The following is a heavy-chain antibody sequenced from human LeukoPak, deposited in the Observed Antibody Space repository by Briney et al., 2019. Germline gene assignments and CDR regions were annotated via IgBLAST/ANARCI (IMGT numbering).Heavy chain of an antibody. D-gene: IGHD4-23*01. CDR3: ARVVIRPYYFDY. V-gene: IGHV3-66*01. CDR1: GFTFSTYG. Sequence: PGGSLRLSCAASGFTFSTYGMHWVRQAPGKGLEWVSVIYSGGITDYAYSVKGRFTISRDNSKNALHLQMNNLRAEDTAVYYCARVVIRPYYFDYWGQGTLVTVSS. CDR2: IYSGGIT. J-gene: IGHJ4*02.